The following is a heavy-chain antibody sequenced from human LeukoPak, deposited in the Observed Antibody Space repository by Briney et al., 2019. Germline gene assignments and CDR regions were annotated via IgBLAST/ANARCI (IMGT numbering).Heavy chain of an antibody. CDR3: ARARGDSSSWYHFDY. D-gene: IGHD6-13*01. CDR2: IYYSGST. Sequence: SETLSLTCTVSGGSISSSSYYWGWIRQPPGKGLEWIGSIYYSGSTYYNPSLKSRVTISVDTSKNQFSLKLSSVTAADTAVYYCARARGDSSSWYHFDYWGQGTLVTVSS. V-gene: IGHV4-39*07. J-gene: IGHJ4*02. CDR1: GGSISSSSYY.